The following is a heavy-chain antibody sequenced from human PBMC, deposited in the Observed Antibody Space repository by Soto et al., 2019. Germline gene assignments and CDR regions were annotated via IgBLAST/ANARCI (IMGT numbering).Heavy chain of an antibody. D-gene: IGHD3-10*01. Sequence: SETLSLTCSFSGDSVTSHYFTWIRQSPEKGLEWIGYMHYTGISHYNPSLKSRLTISVDKSKNQYSLKLSSVTAADTAVHYCARGKRPTMVRGRSEGFDYWGQGTQVTVSS. CDR3: ARGKRPTMVRGRSEGFDY. CDR2: MHYTGIS. V-gene: IGHV4-59*02. J-gene: IGHJ4*02. CDR1: GDSVTSHY.